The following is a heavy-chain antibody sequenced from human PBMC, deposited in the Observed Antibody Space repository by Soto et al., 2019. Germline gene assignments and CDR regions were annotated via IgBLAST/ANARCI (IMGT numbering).Heavy chain of an antibody. V-gene: IGHV1-69*13. CDR1: GGTFSSYA. CDR2: IIPIFGTA. J-gene: IGHJ4*02. D-gene: IGHD1-20*01. Sequence: SVKVSCKASGGTFSSYAISWVRQAPGQGLEWMGGIIPIFGTANYAQKFQGRVTITADESTSTAYMELSSLRSEDTAVYYCARDRTPGPHNYYFDYWGQGTLVTVSS. CDR3: ARDRTPGPHNYYFDY.